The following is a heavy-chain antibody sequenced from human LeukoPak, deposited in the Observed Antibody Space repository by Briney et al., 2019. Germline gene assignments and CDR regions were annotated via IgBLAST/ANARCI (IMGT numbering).Heavy chain of an antibody. Sequence: ASVKVSCKASGYTFTSYGISWVRQAPGQGLEWMGWISAYNGNTNYAQKLQGRVTMTTDTSTSTAYMELRSLRSDDTAVYYCARDLHCDFWSGSDAFDIWGQGTMVTVSS. D-gene: IGHD3-3*01. V-gene: IGHV1-18*01. J-gene: IGHJ3*02. CDR2: ISAYNGNT. CDR1: GYTFTSYG. CDR3: ARDLHCDFWSGSDAFDI.